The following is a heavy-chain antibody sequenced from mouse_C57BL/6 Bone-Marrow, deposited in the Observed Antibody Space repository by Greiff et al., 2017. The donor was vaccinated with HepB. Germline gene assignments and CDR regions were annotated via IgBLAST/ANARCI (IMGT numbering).Heavy chain of an antibody. CDR2: ISDGGSYT. Sequence: EVQLVESGGGLVKPGGSLKLSCAASGFTFSSYAMSWVRQTPEKRLEWVATISDGGSYTYYPDNVKGRFTISRDNAKNNLYLQMSHLKSEDTAMYYCARDLGDGYFDYWGQGTTLPVSS. CDR3: ARDLGDGYFDY. J-gene: IGHJ2*01. D-gene: IGHD2-3*01. V-gene: IGHV5-4*01. CDR1: GFTFSSYA.